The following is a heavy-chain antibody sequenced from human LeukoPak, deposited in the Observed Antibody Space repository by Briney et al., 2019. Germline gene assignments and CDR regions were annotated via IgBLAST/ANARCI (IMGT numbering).Heavy chain of an antibody. D-gene: IGHD6-19*01. V-gene: IGHV4-34*01. CDR2: INHSGST. J-gene: IGHJ4*02. CDR1: GRSFSGYY. CDR3: ARKQWLVRGEYYFDY. Sequence: SETLSLTCAVYGRSFSGYYWSWIRQPPGKGLEWIGEINHSGSTNYNPSLKSRVTISVDTSKNQFSLKLNSVTAADTAVYYCARKQWLVRGEYYFDYGGQRTLVTVSS.